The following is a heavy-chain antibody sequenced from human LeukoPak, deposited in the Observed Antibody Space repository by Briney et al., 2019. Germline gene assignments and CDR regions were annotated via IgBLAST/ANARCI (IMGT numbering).Heavy chain of an antibody. CDR3: ARHGRESRYFDWLLYYIDH. V-gene: IGHV4-59*08. CDR1: GASISAYS. CDR2: IHYSGNT. Sequence: SETLSLTCTVSGASISAYSWSWVRQPPGKGLEWIGCIHYSGNTHCNPSLESRVTLSVDTSKNQFSLKLSSVTAADTAVYYCARHGRESRYFDWLLYYIDHWGQGALVTVSS. J-gene: IGHJ4*02. D-gene: IGHD3-9*01.